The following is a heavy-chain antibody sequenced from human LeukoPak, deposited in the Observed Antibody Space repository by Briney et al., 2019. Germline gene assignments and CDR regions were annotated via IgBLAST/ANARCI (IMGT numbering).Heavy chain of an antibody. V-gene: IGHV4-59*08. Sequence: SETLSLTCTVSGGSISSYYWSWIRQPPGKGLEWIGYIYYSGSAHYNPSLKSRVTISVDTSKNQFSLKLSSVTAADTAVYYCARRVIAVAGSYFDYWGQGTLVTVSS. CDR1: GGSISSYY. J-gene: IGHJ4*02. CDR3: ARRVIAVAGSYFDY. CDR2: IYYSGSA. D-gene: IGHD6-19*01.